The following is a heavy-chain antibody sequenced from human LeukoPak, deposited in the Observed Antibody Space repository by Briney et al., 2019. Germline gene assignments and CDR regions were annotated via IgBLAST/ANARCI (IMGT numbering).Heavy chain of an antibody. J-gene: IGHJ6*03. CDR3: ARGVGATPFYYYYYMDV. CDR1: GFTFSSYW. D-gene: IGHD1-26*01. Sequence: PGGSLRLSCAASGFTFSSYWMHWVRQAPGKGLVWVSRINSDGSSTSYADSVKGRLTISRDNAKNTLYLQMNSLRAEDTAVYYCARGVGATPFYYYYYMDVWGKGTTVTVSS. V-gene: IGHV3-74*01. CDR2: INSDGSST.